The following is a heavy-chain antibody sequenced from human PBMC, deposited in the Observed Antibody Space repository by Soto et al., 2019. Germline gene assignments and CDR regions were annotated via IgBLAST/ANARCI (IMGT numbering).Heavy chain of an antibody. Sequence: EVQVLESGGGLVQPGGSLRLSCEGSGFTVSSHAMTWIRQAPGKGPDWVSTVTADGGTYYADSVKGRFAMSRDTSENTLYLQMNSPGAADTAAYYCGPHVACSVGSCQYDAFAIRGQGTMVTVSS. CDR2: VTADGGT. J-gene: IGHJ3*02. CDR1: GFTVSSHA. D-gene: IGHD2-15*01. CDR3: GPHVACSVGSCQYDAFAI. V-gene: IGHV3-23*01.